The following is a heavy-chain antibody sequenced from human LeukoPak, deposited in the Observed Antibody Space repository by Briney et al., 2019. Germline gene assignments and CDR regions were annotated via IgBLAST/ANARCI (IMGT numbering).Heavy chain of an antibody. J-gene: IGHJ4*02. CDR3: ARPFERYYYGSGRRFDY. CDR2: INHSGST. D-gene: IGHD3-10*01. V-gene: IGHV4-34*01. CDR1: GGSFSGYY. Sequence: SETLSLTCAVYGGSFSGYYRSWIRQPPGKGLEWIGEINHSGSTNYNPSLKSRVTISVDTSKNQFSLKLSSVTAADTAVYYCARPFERYYYGSGRRFDYWGQGTLVTVSS.